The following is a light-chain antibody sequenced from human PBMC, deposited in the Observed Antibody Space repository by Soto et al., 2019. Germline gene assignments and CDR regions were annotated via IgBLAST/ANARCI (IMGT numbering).Light chain of an antibody. Sequence: QSVLTHAASGSGAAVGGITISCTGTSRDIGTSNLVSWYQQYPGKAPKLMIYEVTKRPSGISYRFSGSKSGNTASLTISGLQPDDEPDSSCYSFTGTSTSLFVFGTGTEVIVL. CDR2: EVT. V-gene: IGLV2-23*02. CDR3: YSFTGTSTSLFV. CDR1: SRDIGTSNL. J-gene: IGLJ1*01.